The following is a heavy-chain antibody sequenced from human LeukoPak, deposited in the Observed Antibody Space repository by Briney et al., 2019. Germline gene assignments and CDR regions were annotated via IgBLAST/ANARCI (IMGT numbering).Heavy chain of an antibody. Sequence: GGSLRLSCAASGFTFSSYSMNWVRQAPGKGLEWVSSISSSSSCIYYADSVKGRFTISRDNAKNSLYLQMNSLRAEDTAVYYCARDPRGYCSSTSCYPYFDYWGQGTLVTVSS. CDR1: GFTFSSYS. CDR3: ARDPRGYCSSTSCYPYFDY. V-gene: IGHV3-21*01. D-gene: IGHD2-2*01. CDR2: ISSSSSCI. J-gene: IGHJ4*02.